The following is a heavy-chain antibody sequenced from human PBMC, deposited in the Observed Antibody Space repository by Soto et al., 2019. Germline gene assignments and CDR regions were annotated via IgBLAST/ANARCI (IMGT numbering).Heavy chain of an antibody. J-gene: IGHJ3*02. Sequence: QVQLVQSGAEVKKPRSSVKVSCKASGGTFSTDAINWVRQAPGQGPEWMGGILPIFGTADYAQKFQGRVTITADVSTTTAYMELSSLRSEDTAVYYCARGHDYGGNSDAFDIWGQGTMVTVSS. V-gene: IGHV1-69*12. CDR2: ILPIFGTA. CDR1: GGTFSTDA. CDR3: ARGHDYGGNSDAFDI. D-gene: IGHD2-21*02.